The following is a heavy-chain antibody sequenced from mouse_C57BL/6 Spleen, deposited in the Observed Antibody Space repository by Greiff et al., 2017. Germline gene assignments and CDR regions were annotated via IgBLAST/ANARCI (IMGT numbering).Heavy chain of an antibody. J-gene: IGHJ1*03. V-gene: IGHV10-3*01. D-gene: IGHD1-1*01. Sequence: EVQLQESGGGLVQPKGSLKLSCAASGFTFNTYAMHWVRQAPGRGLEWVARIRSKSSNYATYYADSVKDRFTISRDDSQSMLYLQMNNLKTEDTAMYYCVRDGYYGSSYGYFDVWGTGTTVTVSS. CDR2: IRSKSSNYAT. CDR3: VRDGYYGSSYGYFDV. CDR1: GFTFNTYA.